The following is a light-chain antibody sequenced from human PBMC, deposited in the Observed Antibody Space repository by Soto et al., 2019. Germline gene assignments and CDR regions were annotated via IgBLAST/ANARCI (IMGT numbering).Light chain of an antibody. CDR3: AVWDDSLNGYV. V-gene: IGLV1-44*01. J-gene: IGLJ1*01. CDR2: SNN. CDR1: SSNIGSNT. Sequence: QSVLTQPPSASGTPGQRVTISCSGSSSNIGSNTVNWYQHLPRAAPKLLIQSNNQRPSGVPDRFSGSQSGTSASLARSGLQSEDAADYYCAVWDDSLNGYVFGTGTKVTVL.